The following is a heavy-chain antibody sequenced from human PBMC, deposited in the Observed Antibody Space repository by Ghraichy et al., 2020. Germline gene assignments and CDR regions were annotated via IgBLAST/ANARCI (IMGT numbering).Heavy chain of an antibody. Sequence: GGSLRLSCAASGFTFSDYGMTWVRQAPGRGLEWVAAISGSGSNTYYRDSVRGRFTISRDNSRNTVYLQMSSLGAEDTAIYYCARHHHGSGSWDHWGRGTQVTVSS. CDR1: GFTFSDYG. D-gene: IGHD2-15*01. V-gene: IGHV3-23*01. J-gene: IGHJ4*02. CDR2: ISGSGSNT. CDR3: ARHHHGSGSWDH.